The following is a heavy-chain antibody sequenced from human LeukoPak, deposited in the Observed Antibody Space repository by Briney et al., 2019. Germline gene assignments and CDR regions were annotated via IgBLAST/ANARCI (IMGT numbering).Heavy chain of an antibody. CDR2: ISGSGGST. J-gene: IGHJ4*02. Sequence: GGSLRLSCAASGFTFSSYAMSWVRQAPGKGLERVSSISGSGGSTYYADSVKGRFTISRDNSKNTLYLQMNSLRAEDTAVYYCAKDPQAYCSGGSCYSGPFYDSSDPVDYWGQGTLVTVSS. V-gene: IGHV3-23*01. CDR1: GFTFSSYA. D-gene: IGHD2-15*01. CDR3: AKDPQAYCSGGSCYSGPFYDSSDPVDY.